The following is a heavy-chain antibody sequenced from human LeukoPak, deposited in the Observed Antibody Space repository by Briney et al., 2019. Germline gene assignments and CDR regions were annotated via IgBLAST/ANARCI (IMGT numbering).Heavy chain of an antibody. V-gene: IGHV3-11*01. J-gene: IGHJ4*02. Sequence: GGSLRLSCAASGLTFSDYYMSRIRQAPGKGLEWVSYISSSVSTIYYADSVKGRFTISRDNAKNSLYLQMNSVRAEDTAVYYCATADCSGGSCYFHYWGQGTLVTVSS. CDR2: ISSSVSTI. D-gene: IGHD2-15*01. CDR1: GLTFSDYY. CDR3: ATADCSGGSCYFHY.